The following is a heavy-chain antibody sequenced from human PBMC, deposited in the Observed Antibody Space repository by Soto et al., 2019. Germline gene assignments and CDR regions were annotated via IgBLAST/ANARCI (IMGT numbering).Heavy chain of an antibody. V-gene: IGHV3-64D*08. CDR3: IKGFYGLDG. CDR1: GFTLSGHS. J-gene: IGHJ6*02. CDR2: VSPDGDNK. Sequence: PGGSLRLSCSASGFTLSGHSMHWVRQAPGKGLEYVSGVSPDGDNKYYTDSVKGRFTISRDNSKNTLHLQMSSLRPDDTAVFYCIKGFYGLDGWGQATTVTVSS.